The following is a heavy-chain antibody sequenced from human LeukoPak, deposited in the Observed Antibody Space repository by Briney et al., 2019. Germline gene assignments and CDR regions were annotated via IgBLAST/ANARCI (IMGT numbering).Heavy chain of an antibody. CDR3: ARVRGYGDYFDY. V-gene: IGHV4-30-4*01. J-gene: IGHJ4*02. CDR2: IYYSGST. D-gene: IGHD4/OR15-4a*01. Sequence: SQTLSLTCTVSGGSISSGDYYWSWIRQPPGKGLEWIGYIYYSGSTYYNPSLKSRVTKSVDTSKNQFSLKLSSVTAADTAVYYCARVRGYGDYFDYWGQGTLVTVSS. CDR1: GGSISSGDYY.